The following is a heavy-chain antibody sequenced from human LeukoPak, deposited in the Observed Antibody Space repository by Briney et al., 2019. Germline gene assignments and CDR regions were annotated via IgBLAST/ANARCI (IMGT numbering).Heavy chain of an antibody. Sequence: ASVKVSCKASGYTFTSYAMNWVRQAPGQGLEWMGWINTNTGNPTYAQGFTGRFVFSLDTSVSTAYLQISSLKAEDTAVYYCATGTPYCTNGVCYTEGAFDIWGQGTMVTVSS. V-gene: IGHV7-4-1*02. CDR2: INTNTGNP. D-gene: IGHD2-8*01. CDR3: ATGTPYCTNGVCYTEGAFDI. CDR1: GYTFTSYA. J-gene: IGHJ3*02.